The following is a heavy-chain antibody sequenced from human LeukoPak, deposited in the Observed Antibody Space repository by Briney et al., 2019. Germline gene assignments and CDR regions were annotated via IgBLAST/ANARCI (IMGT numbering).Heavy chain of an antibody. J-gene: IGHJ4*02. Sequence: GESLKISCKGSGYSFTSYWIGWVRQMPGQGLEWMGIIYPGDSDTRYSPSFQGQVTISADKSISTAYLQWSSLKASDTAMYYCARGGYDFWSGYYPGDYWGQGTLVTVSS. CDR1: GYSFTSYW. CDR3: ARGGYDFWSGYYPGDY. CDR2: IYPGDSDT. D-gene: IGHD3-3*01. V-gene: IGHV5-51*01.